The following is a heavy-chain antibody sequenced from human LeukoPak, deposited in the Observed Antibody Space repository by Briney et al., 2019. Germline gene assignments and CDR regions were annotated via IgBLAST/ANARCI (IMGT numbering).Heavy chain of an antibody. D-gene: IGHD3-10*01. V-gene: IGHV3-30*19. CDR2: ISLDGSTE. Sequence: SGGSLRLSCAASGFTFSGYGMHWVRQAPGKGLEWVSIISLDGSTEFYADSVKGRFTISRDTASNTMHLEMNNLRIEDTAVYYCMRDYMGWFDPWGQGSLVTVSS. J-gene: IGHJ5*02. CDR1: GFTFSGYG. CDR3: MRDYMGWFDP.